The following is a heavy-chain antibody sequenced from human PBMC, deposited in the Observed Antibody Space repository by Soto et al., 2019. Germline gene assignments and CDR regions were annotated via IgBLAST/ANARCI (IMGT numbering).Heavy chain of an antibody. Sequence: GGSLRLSCAASGFTFSSYAMHWVRQAPGKGLEWVAVISYDGSNKYYADSVKGRFTISRDNSKNTLYLQMNSLRAEDTAVYYCVWASGSLDWGQGTLVTVSS. V-gene: IGHV3-30-3*01. CDR1: GFTFSSYA. CDR2: ISYDGSNK. J-gene: IGHJ4*02. CDR3: VWASGSLD. D-gene: IGHD3-22*01.